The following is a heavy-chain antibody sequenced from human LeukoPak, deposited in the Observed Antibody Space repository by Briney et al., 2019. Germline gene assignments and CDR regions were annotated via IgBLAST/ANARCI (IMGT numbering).Heavy chain of an antibody. CDR3: AKARHSYGYENWFDP. J-gene: IGHJ5*02. V-gene: IGHV3-23*01. CDR1: GFTFSSYA. Sequence: GGSLRLSCAASGFTFSSYAMSWVCQAPGKGLEWVSAISGSGGSTYYADSVKGRFTISRDNSKNTLYLQMNSLRAEDTAVYYCAKARHSYGYENWFDPWGQGTLVTVSS. CDR2: ISGSGGST. D-gene: IGHD5-18*01.